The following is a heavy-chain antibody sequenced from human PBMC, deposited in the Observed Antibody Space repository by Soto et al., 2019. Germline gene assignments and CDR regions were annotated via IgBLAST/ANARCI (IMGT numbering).Heavy chain of an antibody. D-gene: IGHD2-21*02. Sequence: QVQLVQSGAEVKKPGASVKVSCKASGYTFTNYDINWVRQATGQGLEWMGWMNPTSGNTGYVQKFQGRVTMTRITSISTAYMELSSLRSDDTAVYYCARTRLCGGDCYSAYYFDYWGQGALVTVSS. V-gene: IGHV1-8*01. J-gene: IGHJ4*02. CDR2: MNPTSGNT. CDR3: ARTRLCGGDCYSAYYFDY. CDR1: GYTFTNYD.